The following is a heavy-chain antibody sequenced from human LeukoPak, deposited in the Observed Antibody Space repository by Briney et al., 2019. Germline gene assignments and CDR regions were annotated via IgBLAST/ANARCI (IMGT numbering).Heavy chain of an antibody. Sequence: GGSLRLTCAASGFTLSTYAMSWVRQTPGKGLEWVAATSSSDAAKYHADSVRGRFTISRDNSKNTLYLQMNSLRAEDAAVYFCAKAPVTSCRGAYCYPFDSWGQGTLVTVSS. CDR1: GFTLSTYA. J-gene: IGHJ4*02. CDR2: TSSSDAAK. V-gene: IGHV3-23*01. CDR3: AKAPVTSCRGAYCYPFDS. D-gene: IGHD2-21*01.